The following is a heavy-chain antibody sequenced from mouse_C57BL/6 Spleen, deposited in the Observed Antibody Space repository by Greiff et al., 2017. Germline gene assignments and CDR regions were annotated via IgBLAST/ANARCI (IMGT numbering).Heavy chain of an antibody. CDR1: GFTFTDYY. CDR2: IRNKANGYTT. J-gene: IGHJ1*03. D-gene: IGHD1-1*01. Sequence: EVKVEESGGGLVQPGGSLSLSCAASGFTFTDYYMSWVRQPPGKALEWLGFIRNKANGYTTEYSASVQGRFTISSDNSQSILYLQMNALRAEDSATYYCARYISITTVVDWYFDVWGTGTTVTVSS. CDR3: ARYISITTVVDWYFDV. V-gene: IGHV7-3*01.